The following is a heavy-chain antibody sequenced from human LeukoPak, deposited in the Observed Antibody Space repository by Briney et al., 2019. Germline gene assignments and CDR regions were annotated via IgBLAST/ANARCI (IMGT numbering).Heavy chain of an antibody. V-gene: IGHV4-59*12. CDR1: GGSISIYY. D-gene: IGHD1-1*01. CDR3: RWYDSFFDY. Sequence: NPSETLSLTCTVSGGSISIYYWSWIRQPPGKGLEWIGYTYNSGSTNYNPSLKSRVTISVDTSKNQFSLKLSSVTAADTAVYYCRWYDSFFDYWGQGTLVTVSS. CDR2: TYNSGST. J-gene: IGHJ4*02.